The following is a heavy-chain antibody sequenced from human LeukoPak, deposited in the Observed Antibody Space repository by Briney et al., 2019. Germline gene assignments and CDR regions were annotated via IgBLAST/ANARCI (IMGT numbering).Heavy chain of an antibody. J-gene: IGHJ4*02. Sequence: QPGGSLRLSCAASGFTVSSNYMSWVRQAPGKGLEWVSVFYSGGSTYYADSVKGRFTISRDNSKNTLYLQMNSLRAEDTAVYYCARETRLLWFGEIGYFDYWGQGTLVTVSS. V-gene: IGHV3-53*01. CDR3: ARETRLLWFGEIGYFDY. CDR2: FYSGGST. D-gene: IGHD3-10*01. CDR1: GFTVSSNY.